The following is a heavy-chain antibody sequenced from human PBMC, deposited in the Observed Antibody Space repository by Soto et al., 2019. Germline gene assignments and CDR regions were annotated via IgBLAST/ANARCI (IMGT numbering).Heavy chain of an antibody. CDR2: ISSSGSTI. CDR3: ARGLWELLSGAFDI. J-gene: IGHJ3*02. Sequence: GGSLRLSCAASGFTFSSYEMNWVRQAPGKGLEWVSYISSSGSTIYYADSVKGRFTISRDNAKNSLYLQMNSLRAEDTAVYYCARGLWELLSGAFDIWGQGTMVTGSS. V-gene: IGHV3-48*03. D-gene: IGHD1-26*01. CDR1: GFTFSSYE.